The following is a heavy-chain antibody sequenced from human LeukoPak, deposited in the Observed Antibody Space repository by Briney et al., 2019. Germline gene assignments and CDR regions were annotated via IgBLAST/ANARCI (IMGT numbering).Heavy chain of an antibody. CDR3: ARDPYGSGSYVLFDI. D-gene: IGHD3-10*01. CDR2: IYTSGST. CDR1: GGSISSYY. V-gene: IGHV4-4*07. J-gene: IGHJ3*02. Sequence: SETLSLTCTVSGGSISSYYWSWIRQPAGKGLEWIGRIYTSGSTNYNPSLKSRVTMSVDTSKNQFSLKLSSVTAADTAVYYCARDPYGSGSYVLFDIWGQGTMVTVSS.